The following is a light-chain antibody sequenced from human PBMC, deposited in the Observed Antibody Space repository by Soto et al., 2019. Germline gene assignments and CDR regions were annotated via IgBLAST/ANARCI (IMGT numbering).Light chain of an antibody. Sequence: EIVMTQSPATLSVSPGERATLSCRASQSVSSKLAWYQQKPGQGPRLLIYGASSRATGIPARFSGSGSGTEFTLTISSLQSEDFAVYYCLHYSTWVWTFGQGTKVEIK. CDR2: GAS. CDR3: LHYSTWVWT. J-gene: IGKJ1*01. CDR1: QSVSSK. V-gene: IGKV3-15*01.